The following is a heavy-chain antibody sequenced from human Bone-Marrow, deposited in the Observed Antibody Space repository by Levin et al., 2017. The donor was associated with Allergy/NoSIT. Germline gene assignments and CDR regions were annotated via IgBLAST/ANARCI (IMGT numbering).Heavy chain of an antibody. CDR2: ISYDGSNK. V-gene: IGHV3-30*18. CDR1: GFTFSSYG. J-gene: IGHJ4*02. D-gene: IGHD1-26*01. Sequence: GESLKISCAASGFTFSSYGMHWVRQAPGKGLEWVAVISYDGSNKYYADSVKGRFTISRDNSKNTLYLQMNSLRAEDTAVYYCAKDGSSGSYFLDWGQGTLVTVSS. CDR3: AKDGSSGSYFLD.